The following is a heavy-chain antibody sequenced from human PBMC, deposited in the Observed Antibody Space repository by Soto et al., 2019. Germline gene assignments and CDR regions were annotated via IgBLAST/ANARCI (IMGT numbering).Heavy chain of an antibody. Sequence: QVQLVQSASEVMKPGASVKVSCKASGYTFIRYGISWVRQAPGQRFEWMGWISPYNDQTIYAQTLQGRITMTADTSTRTVQMQLRSLKSDDTAVYYCARGGYYDNVWGKLSHYGLDVWGQGTSVTVSS. CDR2: ISPYNDQT. J-gene: IGHJ6*02. V-gene: IGHV1-18*01. CDR3: ARGGYYDNVWGKLSHYGLDV. D-gene: IGHD3-16*01. CDR1: GYTFIRYG.